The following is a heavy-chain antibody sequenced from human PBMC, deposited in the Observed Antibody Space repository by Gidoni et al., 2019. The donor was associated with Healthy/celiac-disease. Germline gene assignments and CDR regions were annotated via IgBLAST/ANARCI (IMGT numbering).Heavy chain of an antibody. D-gene: IGHD4-17*01. CDR2: IYYSGST. J-gene: IGHJ4*02. CDR1: AGSISSGGHY. Sequence: QVQLQESGPGLAKPSQTLSLTCPVSAGSISSGGHYWSWIRQHPGKGLEWIGYIYYSGSTYYNPSLKSRVTISVDTSKNQFSLKLSSVTAADTAVYYCARLGGDYYQLDYWGQGTLVTVSS. CDR3: ARLGGDYYQLDY. V-gene: IGHV4-31*03.